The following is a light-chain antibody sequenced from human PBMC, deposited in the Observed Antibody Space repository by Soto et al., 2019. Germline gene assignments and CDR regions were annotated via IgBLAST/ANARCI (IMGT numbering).Light chain of an antibody. CDR1: QSLLHSNGYNY. CDR3: IQALQTPYT. V-gene: IGKV2-28*01. Sequence: DIVMTQSPLSLPFTPGEPASISCRSSQSLLHSNGYNYLDWYLQKPGQSPQLLIYLGSNRASGVPDRFSGSGSGTDFTLKISRVEAEDVGVYYCIQALQTPYTFGQRTKLEIK. CDR2: LGS. J-gene: IGKJ2*01.